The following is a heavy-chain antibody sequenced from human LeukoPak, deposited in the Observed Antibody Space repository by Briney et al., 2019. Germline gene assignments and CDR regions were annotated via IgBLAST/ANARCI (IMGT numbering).Heavy chain of an antibody. Sequence: GSLRLSCAASGFTFSNYNFYWVRQAPGKGLEWVSSISSTSSCIYYADSMKGRFTISRDNAKNSLYLQMNSLRAEDTAVYYCARALWSGPVYYGMDVWGQGTTVTVSS. J-gene: IGHJ6*02. CDR3: ARALWSGPVYYGMDV. CDR1: GFTFSNYN. V-gene: IGHV3-21*01. CDR2: ISSTSSCI. D-gene: IGHD3-10*01.